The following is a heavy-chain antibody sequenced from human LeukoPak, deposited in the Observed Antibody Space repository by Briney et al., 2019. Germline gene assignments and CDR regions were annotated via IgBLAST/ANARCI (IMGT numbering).Heavy chain of an antibody. CDR2: ISAYNGNT. D-gene: IGHD2-15*01. CDR1: GYTFTSYG. CDR3: ARLYCSGGSCYSGPLTEYYYMDV. J-gene: IGHJ6*03. V-gene: IGHV1-18*01. Sequence: ASVKVSCKASGYTFTSYGISWVRQAPGQGLEWMGWISAYNGNTNYAQKFQGRVTMTRDTSISTAYMELSRLRSDDTAVYYCARLYCSGGSCYSGPLTEYYYMDVWGKGTTVTVSS.